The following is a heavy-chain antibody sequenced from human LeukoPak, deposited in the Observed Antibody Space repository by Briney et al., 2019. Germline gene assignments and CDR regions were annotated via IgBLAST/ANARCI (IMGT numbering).Heavy chain of an antibody. CDR3: ARETYSSSWYGWDY. CDR1: GFTFSSYA. D-gene: IGHD6-13*01. J-gene: IGHJ4*02. CDR2: ISYDGSNK. V-gene: IGHV3-30*04. Sequence: GGSLRLSCAASGFTFSSYAMHWVRQAPGKGLEWVAVISYDGSNKYYADSVKGRFTISRDNSKNTLYLQMNSLRAEDTAVYYCARETYSSSWYGWDYWGQGTLVTVSS.